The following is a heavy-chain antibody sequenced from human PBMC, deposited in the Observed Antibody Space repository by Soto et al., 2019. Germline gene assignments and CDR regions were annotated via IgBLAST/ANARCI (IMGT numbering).Heavy chain of an antibody. CDR1: GGTFSSYT. CDR2: IVPLFGTT. J-gene: IGHJ3*02. D-gene: IGHD3-10*01. Sequence: QVQLVQSGAEVKKPGSSVKVSCKASGGTFSSYTFSWVRQAPGQGLEWMGGIVPLFGTTNDAKIFQGRVTISADESTSTVYMELSSLRSEDSAMYYCAIYGDVTSTSLRGAFDIWGQGTVITVAS. CDR3: AIYGDVTSTSLRGAFDI. V-gene: IGHV1-69*01.